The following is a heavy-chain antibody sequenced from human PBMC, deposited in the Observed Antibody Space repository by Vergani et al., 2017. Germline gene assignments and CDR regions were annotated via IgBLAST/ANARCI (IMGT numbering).Heavy chain of an antibody. Sequence: QVQLQESGPGLVKPSQTLSLTCTVSGGSISSGSYYWSWLRQPAGKGLEWIGRIYTSGSTNYNPSLKSRVTISVDTSKNQFSLKLSSVTAADTAVYYCAGYCSGGSCPKTNWYFDLWGRGTLVTVSS. V-gene: IGHV4-61*02. CDR1: GGSISSGSYY. CDR3: AGYCSGGSCPKTNWYFDL. D-gene: IGHD2-15*01. J-gene: IGHJ2*01. CDR2: IYTSGST.